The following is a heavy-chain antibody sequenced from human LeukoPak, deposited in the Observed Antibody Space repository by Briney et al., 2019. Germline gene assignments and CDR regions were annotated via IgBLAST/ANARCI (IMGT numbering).Heavy chain of an antibody. CDR3: SRSLSGWSDY. CDR2: INPNTGGT. Sequence: ASVKVSCKASGYSFTAYSMHWVRQAPGQGLEWMGWINPNTGGTNYAQKFQGRVTMTRDTFISTAYMEVSSLTSDDTAVYYCSRSLSGWSDYWGQGTLVTVSS. J-gene: IGHJ4*02. V-gene: IGHV1-2*02. CDR1: GYSFTAYS. D-gene: IGHD6-19*01.